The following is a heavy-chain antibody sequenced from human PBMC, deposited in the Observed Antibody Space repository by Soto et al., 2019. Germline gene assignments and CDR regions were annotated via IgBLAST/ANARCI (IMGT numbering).Heavy chain of an antibody. CDR2: VYYSGST. D-gene: IGHD4-17*01. CDR1: GGSMSSYY. V-gene: IGHV4-59*01. Sequence: SETLSLTCTVSGGSMSSYYWSWIRQPPGKGLEWIGYVYYSGSTNYNPSLRSRVTISIDTSKNQFSLKLSSVTTADTAVYYCARFDSGGNSGCDYWGQGTLVTVSS. CDR3: ARFDSGGNSGCDY. J-gene: IGHJ4*02.